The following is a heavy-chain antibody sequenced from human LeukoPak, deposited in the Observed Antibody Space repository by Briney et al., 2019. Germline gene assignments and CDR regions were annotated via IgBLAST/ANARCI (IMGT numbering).Heavy chain of an antibody. CDR1: GGSISSYY. D-gene: IGHD5-12*01. J-gene: IGHJ6*02. Sequence: SETLSLTCTVSGGSISSYYWSWIRQPPGKGLEWIGYIYYSGSTNYNPSLKSRVTISVDTSKNQFSLKLSSVTAADTAVYYCARDAVDKQPDYYYGMDVWGQGTTVTVSS. V-gene: IGHV4-59*01. CDR3: ARDAVDKQPDYYYGMDV. CDR2: IYYSGST.